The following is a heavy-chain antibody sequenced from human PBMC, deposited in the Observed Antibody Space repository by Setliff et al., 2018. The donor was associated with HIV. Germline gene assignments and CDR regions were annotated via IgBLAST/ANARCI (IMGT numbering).Heavy chain of an antibody. V-gene: IGHV4-34*01. CDR1: GGSFRGYF. CDR3: ARTLSTMVKTDGYYDYYYMDV. J-gene: IGHJ6*03. D-gene: IGHD3-10*01. Sequence: PSETLSLTCAVYGGSFRGYFWSWIRQPPGKGLEWIGEINHNGSTTYNPSLKSRLTISVNTSKNQFSLSLNSVTAADTAVYYCARTLSTMVKTDGYYDYYYMDVWGKGTTVTVSS. CDR2: INHNGST.